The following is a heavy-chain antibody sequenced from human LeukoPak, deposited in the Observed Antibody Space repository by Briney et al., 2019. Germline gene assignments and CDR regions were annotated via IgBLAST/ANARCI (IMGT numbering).Heavy chain of an antibody. J-gene: IGHJ4*02. CDR2: ISSSGSTI. V-gene: IGHV3-48*03. D-gene: IGHD2-2*01. Sequence: PGGSLRLSCAASGFTFSNYEMNWVRQAPGKGLEWVSYISSSGSTIYYADSVKGRFTISRDNAKNSVYLQMNSLRAEDTAVYYCARDSSTIFDYWGQGTLVTVSS. CDR3: ARDSSTIFDY. CDR1: GFTFSNYE.